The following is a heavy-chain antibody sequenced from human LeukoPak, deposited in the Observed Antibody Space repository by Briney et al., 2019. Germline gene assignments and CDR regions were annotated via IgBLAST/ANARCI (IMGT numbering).Heavy chain of an antibody. J-gene: IGHJ4*02. CDR3: ATRPINCIITDCYVDN. V-gene: IGHV1-2*02. D-gene: IGHD2-15*01. CDR2: MNPNSGAT. CDR1: AYTFINFS. Sequence: ASVKVSCKASAYTFINFSIHWVRQAPGQGLEWMGWMNPNSGATSYAREFQDRVTMTRDTSLSTAYMELSRLRSDDTAIYFCATRPINCIITDCYVDNWGQGTLVTVSS.